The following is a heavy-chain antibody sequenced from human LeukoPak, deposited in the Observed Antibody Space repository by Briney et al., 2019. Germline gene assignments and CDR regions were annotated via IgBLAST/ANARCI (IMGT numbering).Heavy chain of an antibody. V-gene: IGHV3-43*01. CDR3: AKDRKGDRIPDY. D-gene: IGHD3-16*01. Sequence: PGGSLRLSCAASGFTFDDYTMHWVRQAPGKGLEWVSLISWDGGSTYYADSVKGRFTISRDNSKNFLYLQMNSLRVEDTAFYYCAKDRKGDRIPDYWGQGTLVTVSS. CDR1: GFTFDDYT. CDR2: ISWDGGST. J-gene: IGHJ4*02.